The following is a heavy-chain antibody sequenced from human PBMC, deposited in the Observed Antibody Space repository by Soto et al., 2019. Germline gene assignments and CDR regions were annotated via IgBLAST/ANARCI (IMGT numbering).Heavy chain of an antibody. CDR1: GFTFSNAW. V-gene: IGHV3-15*07. CDR3: TIDRVAAINDAFDI. CDR2: IKSKTDGGTT. J-gene: IGHJ3*02. D-gene: IGHD2-15*01. Sequence: GGSLRLSCAASGFTFSNAWMNWVRQAPGKGLEWVGRIKSKTDGGTTGYAAPVKGRFTISRDDSKNTLYLQMNSLKTEDTAVYYCTIDRVAAINDAFDIWGQGTMVTVSS.